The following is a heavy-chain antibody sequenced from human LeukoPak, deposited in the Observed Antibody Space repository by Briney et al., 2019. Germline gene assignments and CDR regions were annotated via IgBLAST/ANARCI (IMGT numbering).Heavy chain of an antibody. CDR1: GFTVSSNS. CDR2: IYSGTI. V-gene: IGHV3-53*01. Sequence: GGSLRLSCTVSGFTVSSNSMSWVRQAPGKGLEWVSFIYSGTIHYSDSVKGRFTISRDNAKNLLYLQMNSLRAEDTAVYYCARPVLAPVTTALDYWGQGTLVTVSS. CDR3: ARPVLAPVTTALDY. J-gene: IGHJ4*02. D-gene: IGHD4-17*01.